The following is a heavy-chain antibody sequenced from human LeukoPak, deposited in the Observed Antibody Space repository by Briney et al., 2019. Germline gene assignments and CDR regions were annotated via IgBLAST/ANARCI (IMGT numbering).Heavy chain of an antibody. CDR2: IYYSGGT. CDR1: GGSISSYY. Sequence: SETLSLTCTVSGGSISSYYWSWIRQPPGKGLEWIGYIYYSGGTNYNPSLKSRVTISVDTSKNQFSLKLSSVTAADTAVYYCARDHYALDAFDIWGQGTMVTVSS. CDR3: ARDHYALDAFDI. D-gene: IGHD2-2*01. V-gene: IGHV4-59*01. J-gene: IGHJ3*02.